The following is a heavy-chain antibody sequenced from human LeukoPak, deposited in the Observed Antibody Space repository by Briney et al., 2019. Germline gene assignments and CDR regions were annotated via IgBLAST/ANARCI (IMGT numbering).Heavy chain of an antibody. CDR2: IKEDGSEK. D-gene: IGHD3-10*01. J-gene: IGHJ4*02. V-gene: IGHV3-7*01. CDR3: AGDQGGYYGSGSYFVE. CDR1: GLTFSNYW. Sequence: PGGSLRLSCAASGLTFSNYWMSWVRQAPGKGLEWVANIKEDGSEKNYVDSVKGRFTISRDNAKNSLYLQMNSLRDEDTAVYYCAGDQGGYYGSGSYFVEWGQGTLVTVSS.